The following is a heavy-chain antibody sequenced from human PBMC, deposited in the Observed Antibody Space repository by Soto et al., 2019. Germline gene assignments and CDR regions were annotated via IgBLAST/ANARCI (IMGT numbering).Heavy chain of an antibody. CDR1: GFTFSSYA. CDR2: VLGGGGST. J-gene: IGHJ3*02. Sequence: GGSLRLSCAASGFTFSSYAMSWVRQSPGKGLEWVSGVLGGGGSTFYADSVKGRFTISRDNSKNTLYVQMNSLRAEDTAIYYCARKGPPRDAFDIWGQGTMVTVSS. CDR3: ARKGPPRDAFDI. V-gene: IGHV3-23*01.